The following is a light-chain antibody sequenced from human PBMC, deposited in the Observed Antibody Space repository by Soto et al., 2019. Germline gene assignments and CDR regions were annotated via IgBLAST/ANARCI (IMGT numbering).Light chain of an antibody. Sequence: DVGMTKSPLFQPATLGLPAAISGMDTQSLVYSDGNTYLNWFQQRPGQSPRRTIYKVSNRDSGVPDRFSGSGSGTDFTLKISRVEAEDVGIYYCIQGTFGQGTKVAIK. CDR3: IQGT. V-gene: IGKV2-30*01. J-gene: IGKJ1*01. CDR1: QSLVYSDGNTY. CDR2: KVS.